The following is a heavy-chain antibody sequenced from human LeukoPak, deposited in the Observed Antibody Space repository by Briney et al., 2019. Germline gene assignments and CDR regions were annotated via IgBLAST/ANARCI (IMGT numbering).Heavy chain of an antibody. J-gene: IGHJ4*02. CDR1: GFTFSSYW. V-gene: IGHV3-7*01. CDR2: IKQDGSEK. CDR3: ARSRRDSSGYYYYGY. D-gene: IGHD3-22*01. Sequence: GGSLRLSCAASGFTFSSYWMSWVRQAPGKGLEWVANIKQDGSEKYYVDSVKGRFTISRDNAKNSLYLQMNSLRAEDTAVYYCARSRRDSSGYYYYGYWGQGTLVTVSS.